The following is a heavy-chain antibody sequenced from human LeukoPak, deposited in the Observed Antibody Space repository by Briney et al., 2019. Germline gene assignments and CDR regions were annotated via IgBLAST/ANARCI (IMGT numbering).Heavy chain of an antibody. D-gene: IGHD6-19*01. CDR2: ISGSGGRT. CDR3: AREAFYTTGWFSLFGY. J-gene: IGHJ4*02. V-gene: IGHV3-23*01. Sequence: GGSLRLSCEASGFTFSGYAMSWVRQAPGMGLEWVSVISGSGGRTFYAGFVKGRFTISRDDSNNTLYLHMNSLGAEDTAVYYCAREAFYTTGWFSLFGYWGQGTLVTVSS. CDR1: GFTFSGYA.